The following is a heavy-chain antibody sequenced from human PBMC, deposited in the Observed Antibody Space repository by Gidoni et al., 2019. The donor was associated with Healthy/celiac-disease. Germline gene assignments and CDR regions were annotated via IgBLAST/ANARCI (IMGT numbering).Heavy chain of an antibody. CDR1: GFTVSSNY. Sequence: EVQLVESGGGLVQPGGSLRLSCAASGFTVSSNYMSWVRQAPGKGLEWVSVIYSGGSTYYADSVKGRFTISRDNSKNTLYLQMNSLRAEDTAVYYCARGRPYSSSWSDYWGQGTLVTVSS. V-gene: IGHV3-66*02. CDR3: ARGRPYSSSWSDY. D-gene: IGHD6-13*01. CDR2: IYSGGST. J-gene: IGHJ4*02.